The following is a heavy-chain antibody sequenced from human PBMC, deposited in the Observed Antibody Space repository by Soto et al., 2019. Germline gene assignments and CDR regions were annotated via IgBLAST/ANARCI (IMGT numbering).Heavy chain of an antibody. J-gene: IGHJ4*02. CDR3: AKEWVYDSSGWSFDY. CDR2: ISNDGSNK. CDR1: GFTFSSYG. V-gene: IGHV3-30*18. D-gene: IGHD3-22*01. Sequence: QVQLVESGGGVVQPGRSLRLSCAASGFTFSSYGMHWVRQAPGKGLEWVAVISNDGSNKYYADSVQGRFTISRDNSKNTLYLQMNSLRAEDTAVYYCAKEWVYDSSGWSFDYWGQGTLVTVSS.